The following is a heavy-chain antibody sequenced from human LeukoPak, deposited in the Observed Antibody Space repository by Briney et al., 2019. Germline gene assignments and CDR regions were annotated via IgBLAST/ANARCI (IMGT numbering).Heavy chain of an antibody. V-gene: IGHV3-11*04. Sequence: GGSLRLSCAASGFTFSDYYMSWIRQAPGKGLEWVSYISSSGSTIYYADSVKGRFTISRDNAKNSLYLQMNSLRAEDTAVYYCARLPQAYYDFWSGYSPYYYYYMDVWGKGTTVTVSS. CDR3: ARLPQAYYDFWSGYSPYYYYYMDV. CDR2: ISSSGSTI. CDR1: GFTFSDYY. D-gene: IGHD3-3*01. J-gene: IGHJ6*03.